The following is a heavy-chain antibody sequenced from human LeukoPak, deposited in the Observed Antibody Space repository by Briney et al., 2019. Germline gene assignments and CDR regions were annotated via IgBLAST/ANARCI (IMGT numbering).Heavy chain of an antibody. Sequence: PSETLSLTCAVYGGSFSGYYWSWIRQPPGKGLEWIGYIYYSGSTYYNPSLKSRVTISVDTSKNQFSLKLSSVTAADTAVYYCARGSLLWFGELSRGMDVWGQGTTVTVSS. CDR2: IYYSGST. CDR1: GGSFSGYY. V-gene: IGHV4-30-4*08. D-gene: IGHD3-10*01. J-gene: IGHJ6*02. CDR3: ARGSLLWFGELSRGMDV.